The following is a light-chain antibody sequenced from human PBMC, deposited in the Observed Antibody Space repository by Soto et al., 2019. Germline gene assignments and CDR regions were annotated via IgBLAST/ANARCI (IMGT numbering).Light chain of an antibody. CDR2: GNN. V-gene: IGLV1-44*01. J-gene: IGLJ3*02. CDR1: SSNIGSNT. CDR3: AAWDDSLNALV. Sequence: QSVLTQPPSASGTPGQRVTISCSGSSSNIGSNTVNWYQQLPGTAPKLLIHGNNQRPSGVPARFSGSKSGTSASLAISGLQSEDEADYYCAAWDDSLNALVFGGGTKLTVL.